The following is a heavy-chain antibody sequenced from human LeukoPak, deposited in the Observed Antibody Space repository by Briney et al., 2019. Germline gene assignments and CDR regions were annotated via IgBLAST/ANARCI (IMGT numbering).Heavy chain of an antibody. CDR1: GFTVSSNY. CDR3: ARDYYGSGTYYHDY. D-gene: IGHD3-10*01. V-gene: IGHV3-53*01. CDR2: IYSSGNA. Sequence: PGGSLRLSCAASGFTVSSNYKSWVRQAPGKGLEWVSVIYSSGNAYYADSVKGRFTISRDNSKNTLYLQINSLRAEDTAVYYCARDYYGSGTYYHDYWGQGTLVTVSS. J-gene: IGHJ4*02.